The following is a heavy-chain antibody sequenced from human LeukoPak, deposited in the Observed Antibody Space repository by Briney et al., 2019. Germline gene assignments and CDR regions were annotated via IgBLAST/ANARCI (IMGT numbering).Heavy chain of an antibody. CDR1: GYTFTSYD. CDR2: MNPNSGNT. D-gene: IGHD6-13*01. J-gene: IGHJ6*02. CDR3: ARGFYSSSWYNYYYGMDV. Sequence: ASVKVSCKASGYTFTSYDINRVRQATGQGLEWMGWMNPNSGNTGYAQKFQGRVTMTRNTSISTAYMELSSLRSEDTAVYYCARGFYSSSWYNYYYGMDVWGQGTTVTVSS. V-gene: IGHV1-8*01.